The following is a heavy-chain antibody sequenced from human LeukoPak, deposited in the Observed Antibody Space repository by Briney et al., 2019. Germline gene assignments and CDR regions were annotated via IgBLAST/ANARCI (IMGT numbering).Heavy chain of an antibody. CDR2: IKQDGSEK. D-gene: IGHD2-2*01. CDR3: ARDGCSSTSCSPYYYYYGMDV. V-gene: IGHV3-7*01. CDR1: GFTFSGYW. J-gene: IGHJ6*02. Sequence: GGPLRLSCAASGFTFSGYWMSWVGQAPGKGLEWVANIKQDGSEKYYVDSVKGRFTISRDNAKNSLYLQMNSLRAEDTAVYYCARDGCSSTSCSPYYYYYGMDVWGQGTTVTVSS.